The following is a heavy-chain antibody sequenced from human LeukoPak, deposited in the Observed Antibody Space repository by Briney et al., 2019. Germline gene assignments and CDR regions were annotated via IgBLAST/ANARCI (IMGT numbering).Heavy chain of an antibody. D-gene: IGHD3-22*01. V-gene: IGHV1-2*02. CDR2: INPNSGGT. J-gene: IGHJ2*01. Sequence: ASVKVSCKASGYTFTDYYMHWVRQAPGQGLEWMGWINPNSGGTNYAQKFQGRVTMTRDTSITTAYMELNRLTSDDTAVYYCARHPSYYYDSSGLGWYFDLWGRGTLVTVSS. CDR3: ARHPSYYYDSSGLGWYFDL. CDR1: GYTFTDYY.